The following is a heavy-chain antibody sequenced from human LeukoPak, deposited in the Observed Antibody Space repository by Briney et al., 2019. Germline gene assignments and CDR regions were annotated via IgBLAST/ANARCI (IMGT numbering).Heavy chain of an antibody. V-gene: IGHV3-23*01. D-gene: IGHD3-10*01. CDR2: ITASGGST. CDR1: GFTFSSHA. CDR3: AKDVIHDY. Sequence: GGSLRLSCVASGFTFSSHAMGWVRQAPGKGLEWVSSITASGGSTYYGDSVKGRFTIARDNSKNTLYLQMNSLRAEDTAVYYCAKDVIHDYWGQGTLVTVSS. J-gene: IGHJ4*02.